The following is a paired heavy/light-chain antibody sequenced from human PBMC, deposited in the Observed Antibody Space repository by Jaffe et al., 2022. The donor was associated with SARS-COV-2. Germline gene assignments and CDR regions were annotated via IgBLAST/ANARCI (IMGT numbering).Light chain of an antibody. Sequence: EIVLTQSPGTLSLSPGERATLSCRASQSFAGNYLAWYQQKPGQPPRLLIYGASNRATGVPDRFSGSGSGTDFTLTITRLEPEDFAVYYCQHYNESPLPFGGGSKVEIK. CDR2: GAS. V-gene: IGKV3-20*01. CDR3: QHYNESPLP. J-gene: IGKJ4*01. CDR1: QSFAGNY.
Heavy chain of an antibody. D-gene: IGHD6-6*01. CDR1: GGSITSGGYH. CDR2: VFTSGTT. V-gene: IGHV4-61*02. CDR3: ATRTGGRPFDY. Sequence: QVQLQEAGPRLVRPSQTLSLTCTVSGGSITSGGYHWTWFRQPAGKGLEWIGHVFTSGTTDSNPSLKSRVTISLYTPWNQFSLTLDSVTAADTAMYYCATRTGGRPFDYWGQGTLVTVSS. J-gene: IGHJ4*02.